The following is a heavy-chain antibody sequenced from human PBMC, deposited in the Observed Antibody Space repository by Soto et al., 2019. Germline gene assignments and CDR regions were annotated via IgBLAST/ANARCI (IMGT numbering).Heavy chain of an antibody. J-gene: IGHJ4*02. CDR2: IWYDGSNK. CDR1: GFTFSSYG. D-gene: IGHD6-13*01. Sequence: GVSLRLSCAASGFTFSSYGMHWVRQAPGKGLEWVAVIWYDGSNKYYADSVKGRFTISRDNSKNTLYLQMNSLRAEDTAVYYCARDQAARQFDYWGQGTLVTVSS. V-gene: IGHV3-33*08. CDR3: ARDQAARQFDY.